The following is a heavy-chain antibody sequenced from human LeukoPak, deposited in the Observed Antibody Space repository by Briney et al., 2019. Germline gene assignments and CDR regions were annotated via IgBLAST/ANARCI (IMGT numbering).Heavy chain of an antibody. Sequence: GGSLRLSCAASGFTFSSYWLSWVRQAPGKGLEWVANIKQDGSEKTYVDSVRGRFTISRDNAKNSLYLQVNSLRAEDTAVYYCARTLIAAADVFDYWGQGTLVTVSS. D-gene: IGHD6-13*01. CDR2: IKQDGSEK. V-gene: IGHV3-7*01. J-gene: IGHJ4*02. CDR3: ARTLIAAADVFDY. CDR1: GFTFSSYW.